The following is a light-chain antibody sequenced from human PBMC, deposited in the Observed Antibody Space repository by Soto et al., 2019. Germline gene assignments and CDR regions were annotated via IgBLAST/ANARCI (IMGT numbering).Light chain of an antibody. CDR1: QTISSW. V-gene: IGKV1-5*03. J-gene: IGKJ4*01. CDR2: KAS. CDR3: QQGSFTLT. Sequence: DIQMTQSPSTLSGSVGDRVTITCRASQTISSWLAWYQQKPGKAPKLLIYKASTLKSGVPSRFSGSGSGTEFTLTISSLQPDDFATYYCQQGSFTLTFGGGTKLEIK.